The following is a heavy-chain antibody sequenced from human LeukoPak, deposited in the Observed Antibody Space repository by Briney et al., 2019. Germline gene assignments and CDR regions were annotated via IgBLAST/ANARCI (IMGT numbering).Heavy chain of an antibody. D-gene: IGHD6-19*01. CDR2: IYYTGST. J-gene: IGHJ4*02. V-gene: IGHV4-61*01. CDR1: GYSISSGYY. Sequence: PSETLSLTCTVSGYSISSGYYWSWIRQPPGKGLEWIGYIYYTGSTNYNPSLTSRVTISVDTSKNQVSLTLSSVTAADTAVYYCARSSAVAVDYWGQGTLVTVSS. CDR3: ARSSAVAVDY.